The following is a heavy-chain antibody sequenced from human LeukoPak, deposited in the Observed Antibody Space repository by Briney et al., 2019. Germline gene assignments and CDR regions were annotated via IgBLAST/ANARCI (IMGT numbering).Heavy chain of an antibody. Sequence: PGGSLRLSCAASGFTFSSYAMHWVRQAPGKGLEWVAVISYDGSNKYYADSVKGRFTISRDNSKNTLYLQMNSLRAEDTAVYYCARDFGGDRPSDAFDIWGQGTMVTVSS. CDR2: ISYDGSNK. CDR1: GFTFSSYA. D-gene: IGHD2-21*02. CDR3: ARDFGGDRPSDAFDI. J-gene: IGHJ3*02. V-gene: IGHV3-30*04.